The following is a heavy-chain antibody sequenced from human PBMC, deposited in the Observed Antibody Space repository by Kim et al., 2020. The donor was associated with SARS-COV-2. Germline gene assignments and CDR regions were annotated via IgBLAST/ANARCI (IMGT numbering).Heavy chain of an antibody. CDR1: GFTFSSYW. CDR2: IKEDGSEK. CDR3: TRGPSDY. Sequence: GGSLRLSCSASGFTFSSYWLTWVRQAPGKGLEWVANIKEDGSEKYYVDSVKGRFTISRDNANNSLYLQMNSLRAEDTAVYYCTRGPSDYWGQGALVTVSS. J-gene: IGHJ4*02. V-gene: IGHV3-7*03.